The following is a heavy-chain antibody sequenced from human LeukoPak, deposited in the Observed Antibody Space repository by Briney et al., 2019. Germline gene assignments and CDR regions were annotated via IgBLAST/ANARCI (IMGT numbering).Heavy chain of an antibody. CDR2: IYHSGST. V-gene: IGHV4-38-2*02. D-gene: IGHD3-10*01. CDR3: TSSGSYYNPLDY. J-gene: IGHJ4*02. CDR1: GYSISSGYY. Sequence: PSETLSLTCTVSGYSISSGYYWGWIRQPPGKGLEWIGSIYHSGSTYYNPSLKSRLTISVDTSKNQFSLKLSSVTAADTAVYYCTSSGSYYNPLDYWGQGTLVTVSS.